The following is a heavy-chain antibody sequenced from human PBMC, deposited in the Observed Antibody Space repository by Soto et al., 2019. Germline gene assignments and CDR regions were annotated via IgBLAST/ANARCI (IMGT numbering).Heavy chain of an antibody. D-gene: IGHD5-18*01. CDR1: GFTFSSYA. CDR2: ISGSGGST. Sequence: PGGSPRLSCAASGFTFSSYAMSWVRKAPGKGLEWVSAISGSGGSTYYADSVKGRFTISRDNSKNTLYLQMNSLRAEDTAVYYCAKGNVRLWLRSGFDYWGQGTLVTVSS. J-gene: IGHJ4*02. CDR3: AKGNVRLWLRSGFDY. V-gene: IGHV3-23*01.